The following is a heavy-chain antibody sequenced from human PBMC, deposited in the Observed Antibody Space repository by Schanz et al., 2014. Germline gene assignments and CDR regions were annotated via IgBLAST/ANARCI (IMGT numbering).Heavy chain of an antibody. CDR2: INPSGGST. D-gene: IGHD6-19*01. CDR3: TRGGYSSGWYDRDIAHFDY. V-gene: IGHV1-46*01. J-gene: IGHJ4*02. CDR1: GYPFTSDD. Sequence: QVQLVQSGAEVKKPGASVKVSCRASGYPFTSDDITWVRQAPGQGLEWVGIINPSGGSTTYAQKFQGRVTMTRDTSTSTVYMELSSLRSDDTALYYCTRGGYSSGWYDRDIAHFDYWGQGTLVTVSS.